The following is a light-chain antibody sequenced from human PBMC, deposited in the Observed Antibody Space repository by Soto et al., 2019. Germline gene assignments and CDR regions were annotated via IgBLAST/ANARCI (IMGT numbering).Light chain of an antibody. CDR3: QVWDSDTDHPV. V-gene: IGLV3-21*02. CDR2: DGG. Sequence: SYELTQPPSVSEAPGQTATIACGGNNIGTKSVNWYQQKPGQAPVLVVYDGGDRPSGIPERFSGSKSGNTATLTISRVEAGDEADYYCQVWDSDTDHPVFGGGTKLTVL. CDR1: NIGTKS. J-gene: IGLJ3*02.